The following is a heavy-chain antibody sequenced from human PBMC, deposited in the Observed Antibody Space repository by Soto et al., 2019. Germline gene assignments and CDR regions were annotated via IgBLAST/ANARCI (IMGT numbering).Heavy chain of an antibody. CDR2: IDSGGST. V-gene: IGHV3-66*01. CDR3: AKILTTMTPEEQYYSGFAV. D-gene: IGHD2-15*01. CDR1: GFSVSSSY. Sequence: EVQLVESGGGLVQPGGSLRLSCAASGFSVSSSYMNWVRQAPGKGLEWVSVIDSGGSTDHADSVKGRFTISTDNSKNTVFLQMTSLIAEDKAVYYCAKILTTMTPEEQYYSGFAVWGQGSTVTVSS. J-gene: IGHJ6*01.